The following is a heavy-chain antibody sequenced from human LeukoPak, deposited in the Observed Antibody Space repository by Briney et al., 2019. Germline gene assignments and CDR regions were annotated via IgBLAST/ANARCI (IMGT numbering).Heavy chain of an antibody. CDR2: IRYDGNDK. CDR3: VKRGATVRRTYFFDS. J-gene: IGHJ4*02. Sequence: GGSLRLSCVASGFTFNAFGMHWVRQAPGKGLEWVAFIRYDGNDKYYSGSVEGRFTITRDNPKNTLYLQMNSLRVEDTSFYYCVKRGATVRRTYFFDSWGQGALVTVSS. D-gene: IGHD1-26*01. V-gene: IGHV3-30*02. CDR1: GFTFNAFG.